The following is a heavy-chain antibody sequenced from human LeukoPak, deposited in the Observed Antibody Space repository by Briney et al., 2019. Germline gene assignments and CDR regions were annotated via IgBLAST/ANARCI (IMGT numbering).Heavy chain of an antibody. CDR1: GFTFSSYE. CDR2: ISSSGSTI. J-gene: IGHJ6*04. V-gene: IGHV3-48*03. D-gene: IGHD2-15*01. Sequence: SGGSLRLSCAASGFTFSSYEMNWVRQAPGKGLEWVSYISSSGSTIYYADSVKGRFTISRDNAKNSLYLQMNSLRAEDTAVYYCARLPGEEYCSGGSCFYYGMDVWGKGTTVTVSS. CDR3: ARLPGEEYCSGGSCFYYGMDV.